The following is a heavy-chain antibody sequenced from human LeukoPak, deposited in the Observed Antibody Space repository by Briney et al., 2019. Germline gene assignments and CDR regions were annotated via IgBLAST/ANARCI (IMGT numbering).Heavy chain of an antibody. CDR1: GYSFTSYW. CDR2: IYPGDSDT. CDR3: ARRDSFGELSEDAFDI. Sequence: GESLKISCKGSGYSFTSYWIGWVRQMPGKGLEWMGIIYPGDSDTRYSPSFQGQVTISADKSISTAYLQWRSLKASDTAMYYCARRDSFGELSEDAFDIWGQGTMVTVSS. V-gene: IGHV5-51*01. D-gene: IGHD3-10*01. J-gene: IGHJ3*02.